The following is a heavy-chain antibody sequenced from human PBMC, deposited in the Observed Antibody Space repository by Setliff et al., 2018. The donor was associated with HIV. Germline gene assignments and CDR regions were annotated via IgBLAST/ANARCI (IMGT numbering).Heavy chain of an antibody. Sequence: GSLRLSCAASGFIFSTFPMHWVRQAPGKGLEWVAVMSGDANSQYYADSVRGRFTISRDDSDNTLYLQMNSLRAEDTAVYYCVRDKDWAFDYWGQGTLVTVSS. CDR3: VRDKDWAFDY. CDR1: GFIFSTFP. D-gene: IGHD3-9*01. V-gene: IGHV3-30*07. CDR2: MSGDANSQ. J-gene: IGHJ4*02.